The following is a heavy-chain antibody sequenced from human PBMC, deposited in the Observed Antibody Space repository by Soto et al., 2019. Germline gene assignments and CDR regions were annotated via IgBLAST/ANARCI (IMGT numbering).Heavy chain of an antibody. CDR1: GASISSAGYY. D-gene: IGHD4-4*01. V-gene: IGHV4-31*03. CDR3: ARAVSNAFDI. J-gene: IGHJ3*02. Sequence: QVQLQESGSGLVKPSQTLSLTCSVSGASISSAGYYWTWIRQHPGKGLEWIGNINYSGTTYYNPSLRSRVSISADTSKNQFSLKLISVTAADTAVYYCARAVSNAFDIWGQGTMVTVSS. CDR2: INYSGTT.